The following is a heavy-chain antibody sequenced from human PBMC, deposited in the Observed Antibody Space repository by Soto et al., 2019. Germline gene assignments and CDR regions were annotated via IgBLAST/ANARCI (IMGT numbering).Heavy chain of an antibody. D-gene: IGHD2-15*01. V-gene: IGHV2-5*02. Sequence: QITLKESGPTLVKPTQTLTLTCTFSGFSLSTSGVGVAWIRQPPGKALELLALIYWDDDKRYRPSLESRLTITKYTSKNQLVLTMTNIDSMDTATYYCAYMPCSGGSCYWFSFSGMDVWGQGTTVTVSS. CDR2: IYWDDDK. CDR1: GFSLSTSGVG. CDR3: AYMPCSGGSCYWFSFSGMDV. J-gene: IGHJ6*02.